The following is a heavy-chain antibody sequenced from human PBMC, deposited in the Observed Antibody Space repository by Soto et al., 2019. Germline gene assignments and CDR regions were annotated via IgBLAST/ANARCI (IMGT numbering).Heavy chain of an antibody. Sequence: VQLVQSGAEVKKPGSSVQVSCQASGGTFSSYAISWVRQAPGHGLEWMGGIIPIFGTANYAQKFQGRVTITADESTSTAYMALSSLRSEDTAVYYCARVGDYYGAPLAFEIWFQCTMLTVSS. J-gene: IGHJ3*02. CDR2: IIPIFGTA. V-gene: IGHV1-69*01. D-gene: IGHD4-17*01. CDR1: GGTFSSYA. CDR3: ARVGDYYGAPLAFEI.